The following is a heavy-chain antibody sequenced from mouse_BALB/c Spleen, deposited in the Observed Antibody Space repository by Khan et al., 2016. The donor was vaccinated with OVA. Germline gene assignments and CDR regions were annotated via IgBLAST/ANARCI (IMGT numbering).Heavy chain of an antibody. CDR1: GFTFSSYG. CDR3: ARLYAMDY. CDR2: ISSGGSYT. J-gene: IGHJ4*01. V-gene: IGHV5-6*02. Sequence: EVKLVESGGDLVKPGGSPKLSCAASGFTFSSYGMSWVRQTPDKRLEWVATISSGGSYTYYPDSVKGRFTISRDNAKNTLYLQMSSLKSEDTAMYYCARLYAMDYWGQGTSVTVSS.